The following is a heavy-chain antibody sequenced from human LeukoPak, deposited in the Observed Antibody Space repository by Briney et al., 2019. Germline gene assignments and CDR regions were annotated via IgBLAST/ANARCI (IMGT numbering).Heavy chain of an antibody. CDR1: GLTFSSYA. V-gene: IGHV3-23*01. J-gene: IGHJ4*02. D-gene: IGHD3-9*01. Sequence: GGSLRLSCAASGLTFSSYAMSWVRQAPGKGLEWVSAISGSGGSTYYADSVKGRFTISRDNSKNTLYLQMNSLRAEDTAVYYCAKIHTVLRYFDWLPYYFDYWGQGTLVTVSS. CDR3: AKIHTVLRYFDWLPYYFDY. CDR2: ISGSGGST.